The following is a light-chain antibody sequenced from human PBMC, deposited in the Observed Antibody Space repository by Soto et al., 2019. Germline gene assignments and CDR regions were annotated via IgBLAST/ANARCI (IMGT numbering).Light chain of an antibody. Sequence: DVVMTQSPLSLPVTLGQPASISCTSSQSHIHSDGSTYLSWFQQRPGQSPRRLIYEVSDRDSGGPDRFSGSGSGTDFTLKISRVEAEDVGVYYCMQGTHWPWTFGQGTEVEIK. V-gene: IGKV2-30*02. CDR1: QSHIHSDGSTY. J-gene: IGKJ1*01. CDR3: MQGTHWPWT. CDR2: EVS.